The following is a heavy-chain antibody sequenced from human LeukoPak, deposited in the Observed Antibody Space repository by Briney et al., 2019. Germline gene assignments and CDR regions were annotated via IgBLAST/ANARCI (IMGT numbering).Heavy chain of an antibody. D-gene: IGHD2-15*01. CDR3: ARDIEDCSGGSCYDP. CDR2: ISAYNGNT. Sequence: ASVKVSCKASGYTFTSYGISWVRQASGQGLEWMGWISAYNGNTNYAQKLQGRVTMTTDTSTSTAYMELRSLRSDDTAVYYCARDIEDCSGGSCYDPWGQGTLVTVSS. J-gene: IGHJ5*02. CDR1: GYTFTSYG. V-gene: IGHV1-18*01.